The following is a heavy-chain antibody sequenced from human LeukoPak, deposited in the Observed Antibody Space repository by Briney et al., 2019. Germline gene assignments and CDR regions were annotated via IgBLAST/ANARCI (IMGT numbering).Heavy chain of an antibody. D-gene: IGHD1-26*01. CDR2: INHGGST. V-gene: IGHV4-34*08. J-gene: IGHJ4*02. CDR1: GFTFSSYA. Sequence: GALRLSCAASGFTFSSYAMSWVRQPPGKGLEWIGEINHGGSTNYNPSLTSRVTMSVDTSKHQFSLKLSSVTAADTAVYYCASGGATTYDYWGQGTLVTVSS. CDR3: ASGGATTYDY.